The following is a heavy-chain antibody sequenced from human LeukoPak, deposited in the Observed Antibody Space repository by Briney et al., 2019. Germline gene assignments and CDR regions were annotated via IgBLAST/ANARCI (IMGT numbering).Heavy chain of an antibody. CDR2: ISYDGSNK. CDR3: ARAEGLN. J-gene: IGHJ4*02. V-gene: IGHV3-30-3*01. D-gene: IGHD6-19*01. CDR1: GFTFSSYA. Sequence: PGGSLRLSCAASGFTFSSYAMHWVRQAPGKGLEWVAVISYDGSNKYYADSVKGRFTISRDNSKNTLYLQMNSLRAEDTAVYYCARAEGLNWGQGTLVTVSS.